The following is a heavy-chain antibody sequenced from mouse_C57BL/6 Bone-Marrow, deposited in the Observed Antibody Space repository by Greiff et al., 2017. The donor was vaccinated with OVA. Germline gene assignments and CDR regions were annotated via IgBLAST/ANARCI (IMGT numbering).Heavy chain of an antibody. CDR3: ARLGVTAPFAY. V-gene: IGHV1-59*01. Sequence: QVQLQQPGAELVRPGTSVKLSCKASGYTFTSYWMHWVKQRPGQGLEWIGVIDPSDSYTNYNQKFKGKATLTVDTSSSTAYMQLSSLTSEDSAVYYGARLGVTAPFAYWGQGTLVTVSA. CDR1: GYTFTSYW. D-gene: IGHD1-2*01. J-gene: IGHJ3*01. CDR2: IDPSDSYT.